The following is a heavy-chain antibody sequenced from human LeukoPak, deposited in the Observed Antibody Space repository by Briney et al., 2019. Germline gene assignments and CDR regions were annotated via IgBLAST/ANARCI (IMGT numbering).Heavy chain of an antibody. J-gene: IGHJ6*03. CDR3: AREAAAGTSGYYYYYMDV. CDR1: GGTFSSYA. CDR2: IIPIFGTA. V-gene: IGHV1-69*13. D-gene: IGHD6-13*01. Sequence: SVKVSCKASGGTFSSYAISWVRQAPGQGLEWMGGIIPIFGTANYAQKFQGRVTITADESTSTAYMELSSLRSEDTAVYYCAREAAAGTSGYYYYYMDVWGKGTTVTISS.